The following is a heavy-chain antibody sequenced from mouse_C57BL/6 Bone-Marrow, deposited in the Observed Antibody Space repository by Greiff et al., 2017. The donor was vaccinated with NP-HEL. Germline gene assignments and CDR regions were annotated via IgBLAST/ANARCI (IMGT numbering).Heavy chain of an antibody. D-gene: IGHD2-4*01. J-gene: IGHJ4*01. CDR2: INPNYGTT. V-gene: IGHV1-39*01. Sequence: EVQLQQSGPELVKPGASVKISCKASGYSFTDYNMNWVKQSNGKSLEWIGVINPNYGTTSYNQKFKGKATLTVDQSSSTAYMQLNSLTSEDSAVFYSASYEYDKDYAMDNWGQKNSETVSS. CDR1: GYSFTDYN. CDR3: ASYEYDKDYAMDN.